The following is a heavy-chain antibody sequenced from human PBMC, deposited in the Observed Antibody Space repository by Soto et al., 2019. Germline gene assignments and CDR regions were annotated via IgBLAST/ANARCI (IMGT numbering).Heavy chain of an antibody. CDR3: ARADDYGDYSFDY. CDR2: ISSSSSYI. J-gene: IGHJ4*02. Sequence: EVQLVESGGGLVKPGGSLRLSCAASGFTFSSYSMNWVRQAPGKGLEWVSSISSSSSYIYYADSVKGRFTISRDNAKNALYLQRNSLRAEATAVYYCARADDYGDYSFDYWGQGTLVTVSS. V-gene: IGHV3-21*01. CDR1: GFTFSSYS. D-gene: IGHD4-17*01.